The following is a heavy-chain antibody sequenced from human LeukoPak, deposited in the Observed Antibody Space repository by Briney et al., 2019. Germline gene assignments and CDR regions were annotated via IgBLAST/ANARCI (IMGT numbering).Heavy chain of an antibody. CDR2: ISDTGRT. D-gene: IGHD2-8*01. CDR1: GASISRSNYF. CDR3: GRRGVESRQNYYFGMDV. V-gene: IGHV4-39*01. J-gene: IGHJ6*02. Sequence: SEILSLTCTVSGASISRSNYFWGWIRQPPGKGLEWVGSISDTGRTYYHPSLNTRVTTSVDTPKGQFSLRLSSVTAADTAVYYCGRRGVESRQNYYFGMDVWGQGTTVTVS.